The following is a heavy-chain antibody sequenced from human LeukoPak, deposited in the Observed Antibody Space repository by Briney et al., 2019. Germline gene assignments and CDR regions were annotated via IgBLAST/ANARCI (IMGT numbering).Heavy chain of an antibody. CDR3: ARESDTALFDI. CDR2: INPNSGGT. Sequence: ASVKVSCKASGYTFTGYYMHWVRQAPGQGLGWMGWINPNSGGTKYAQKFQGRVTMTRDTSISTAYMELSRLRSDDTAVYHCARESDTALFDIWGQGTMVTVSS. CDR1: GYTFTGYY. V-gene: IGHV1-2*02. J-gene: IGHJ3*02. D-gene: IGHD5-18*01.